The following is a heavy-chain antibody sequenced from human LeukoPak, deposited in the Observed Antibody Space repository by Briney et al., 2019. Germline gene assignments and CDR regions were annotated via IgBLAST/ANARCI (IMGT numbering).Heavy chain of an antibody. CDR2: INPNSGGT. CDR3: ARVCSSTSCYTNYYYGMDV. Sequence: ASVKVSCKASGYTFTGYYMHWVRQAPGQGLEWMGWINPNSGGTNYAQKFQGRVTMTRDTSISTAYMELSRLRSDDTAVYYCARVCSSTSCYTNYYYGMDVWGQGTTVTVSS. J-gene: IGHJ6*02. V-gene: IGHV1-2*02. CDR1: GYTFTGYY. D-gene: IGHD2-2*02.